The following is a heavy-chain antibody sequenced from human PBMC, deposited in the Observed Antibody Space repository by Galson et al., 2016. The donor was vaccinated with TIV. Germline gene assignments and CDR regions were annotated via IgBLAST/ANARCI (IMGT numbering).Heavy chain of an antibody. D-gene: IGHD4-17*01. Sequence: SLRLSCAASGFTFSAYGVHWVRQAPGKGLEWVAVIWFDGSIEYYADSVKGRFTISRDNSKNTLSLQMNSLRAEDTAVYYCARDPRLYGDYSLGYFDYWGQGTLVTVSP. CDR1: GFTFSAYG. J-gene: IGHJ4*02. CDR2: IWFDGSIE. V-gene: IGHV3-33*01. CDR3: ARDPRLYGDYSLGYFDY.